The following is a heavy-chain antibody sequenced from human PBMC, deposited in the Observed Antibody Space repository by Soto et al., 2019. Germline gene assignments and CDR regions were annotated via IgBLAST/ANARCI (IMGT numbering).Heavy chain of an antibody. Sequence: EVQLVESGGGLVQPGGSLRLSCAASGFTFSSYEMNWVRQAPGKGLEWVSYISSSGSTIYYADSVKGRFTISRDNAKNSLYLQMNSLRAEDTAVYYCARKLCSGGSCCLDYWGQGTLVTVSS. V-gene: IGHV3-48*03. D-gene: IGHD2-15*01. CDR1: GFTFSSYE. CDR3: ARKLCSGGSCCLDY. J-gene: IGHJ4*02. CDR2: ISSSGSTI.